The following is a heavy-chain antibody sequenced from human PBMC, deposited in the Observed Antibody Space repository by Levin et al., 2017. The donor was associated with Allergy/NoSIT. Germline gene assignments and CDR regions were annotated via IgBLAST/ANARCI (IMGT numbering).Heavy chain of an antibody. Sequence: GGSLRLSCAASGFSFRNYGMHWVRQPPGKGLEWVAVIWSDGTNKYYADSVKGRFTISRDNSQNTLYLQMNSLRTEDTAVYYCVRAGISSSWYNWVDYWGQGTLVTVSS. J-gene: IGHJ4*02. CDR2: IWSDGTNK. V-gene: IGHV3-33*01. CDR3: VRAGISSSWYNWVDY. D-gene: IGHD6-13*01. CDR1: GFSFRNYG.